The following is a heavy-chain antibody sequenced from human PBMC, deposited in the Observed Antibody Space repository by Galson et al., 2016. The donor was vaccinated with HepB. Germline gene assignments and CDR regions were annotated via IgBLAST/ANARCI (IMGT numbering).Heavy chain of an antibody. CDR2: MFSSGST. Sequence: TLSLTCTVSGVSINSGSYYWDWIRQPAGKGLEWIGRMFSSGSTNYSPSLKGRVTISEDMSRNQFSLTLTSVTAADTAVYYCARAQPRWLPPHDTFDIWGQGTRVTVSS. V-gene: IGHV4-61*02. CDR1: GVSINSGSYY. D-gene: IGHD3-22*01. CDR3: ARAQPRWLPPHDTFDI. J-gene: IGHJ3*02.